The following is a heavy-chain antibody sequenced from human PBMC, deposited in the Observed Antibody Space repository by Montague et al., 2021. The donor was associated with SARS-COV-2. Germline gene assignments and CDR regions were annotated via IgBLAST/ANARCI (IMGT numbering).Heavy chain of an antibody. J-gene: IGHJ4*02. CDR1: GASISHSDYY. CDR2: IHYIGNT. Sequence: SETLSLTCNVSGASISHSDYYWAWIRQPPGKGLELIGSIHYIGNTYYTPSLESRVTISVDTSENQFSLKLRSVIAADTAVHYCARLLPDGTVVATDIPFDSWGQGTLVTVSS. D-gene: IGHD2-21*02. V-gene: IGHV4-39*01. CDR3: ARLLPDGTVVATDIPFDS.